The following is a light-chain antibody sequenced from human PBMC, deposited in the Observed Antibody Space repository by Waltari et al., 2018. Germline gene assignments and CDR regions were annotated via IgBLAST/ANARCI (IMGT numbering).Light chain of an antibody. V-gene: IGLV2-23*03. CDR3: CSYAGSSTFFYV. J-gene: IGLJ1*01. CDR1: SSDVGSYNL. Sequence: QSALTQPASVSGSPGQSITISCTGPSSDVGSYNLVSWYQQHPGKAPKLMIYEGSKRPSGVSNRFSGSKSGNTASLTISGLQAEDEADYYCCSYAGSSTFFYVFGTGTKVTVL. CDR2: EGS.